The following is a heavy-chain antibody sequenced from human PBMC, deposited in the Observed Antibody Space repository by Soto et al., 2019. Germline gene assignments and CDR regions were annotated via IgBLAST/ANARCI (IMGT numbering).Heavy chain of an antibody. CDR3: ARNSRGYCSSTSCYPYNWFDP. CDR1: GSTFTSYG. CDR2: IIPNSGIA. J-gene: IGHJ5*02. D-gene: IGHD2-2*01. V-gene: IGHV1-69*10. Sequence: SVKVSCKASGSTFTSYGVSWVRQAPGQGLEWMGGIIPNSGIANYAQKFQGRVTITADKSTSTAYMELSSLRSEDTAAYYCARNSRGYCSSTSCYPYNWFDPWGQGTLVTVSS.